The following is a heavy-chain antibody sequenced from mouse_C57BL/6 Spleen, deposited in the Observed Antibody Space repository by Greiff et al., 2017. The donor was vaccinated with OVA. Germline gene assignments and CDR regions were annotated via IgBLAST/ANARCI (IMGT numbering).Heavy chain of an antibody. V-gene: IGHV1-82*01. D-gene: IGHD1-1*01. CDR2: IYPGDGGT. J-gene: IGHJ2*01. Sequence: QVQLQQSGPELVKPGASVKISCKASGYAFSSSWMNWVKQRPGKGLEWIGRIYPGDGGTNYNGKFKGKATLTADKSSSTAYVQLSSLTSADSAVYFCARWGGSSYYWGQGTTLTVSS. CDR3: ARWGGSSYY. CDR1: GYAFSSSW.